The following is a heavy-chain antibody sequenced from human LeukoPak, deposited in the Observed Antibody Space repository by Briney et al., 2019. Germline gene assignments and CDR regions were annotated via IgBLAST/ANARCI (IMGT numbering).Heavy chain of an antibody. CDR2: IYYRGST. CDR3: ASSSVPAAPFDY. CDR1: GVSISSYY. V-gene: IGHV4-59*12. Sequence: SETLSLTCTVSGVSISSYYWTWIRQPPGEGLEWIGYIYYRGSTNYNPSLKSRVTMSVDTSKNQFSLKLSSVTAADTAVYYCASSSVPAAPFDYWGQGTLVTVSS. J-gene: IGHJ4*02. D-gene: IGHD2-2*01.